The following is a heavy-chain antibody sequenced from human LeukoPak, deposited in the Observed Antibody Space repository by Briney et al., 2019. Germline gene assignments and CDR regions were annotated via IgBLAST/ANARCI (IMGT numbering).Heavy chain of an antibody. CDR1: GGTFSSYA. V-gene: IGHV1-69*04. CDR3: ARDAPRCSGGSCYHKGWDY. J-gene: IGHJ4*02. Sequence: SVKVSCKASGGTFSSYAISWVRQAPGQGLEWMGRIIPILGIANYAQKFQGRVTITADKSTSTAYMELSSLRSEDTAVYYCARDAPRCSGGSCYHKGWDYWGQGTLVTVSS. D-gene: IGHD2-15*01. CDR2: IIPILGIA.